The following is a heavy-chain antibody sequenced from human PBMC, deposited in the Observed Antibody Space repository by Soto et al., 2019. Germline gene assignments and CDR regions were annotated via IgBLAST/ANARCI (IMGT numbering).Heavy chain of an antibody. V-gene: IGHV4-4*07. CDR3: ARSLAYGDYANLDT. CDR2: IYSTRSP. CDR1: GDSVSKYY. Sequence: QVQLQESGPGLLKPSETLSLTCTVTGDSVSKYYWNWIRQPAGKGLEWIGRIYSTRSPNYNPSLKSRVTMSVDTSKNQFSLKLNLSAVTDADTAVYYCARSLAYGDYANLDTWGPGTLVTVSS. D-gene: IGHD4-17*01. J-gene: IGHJ5*02.